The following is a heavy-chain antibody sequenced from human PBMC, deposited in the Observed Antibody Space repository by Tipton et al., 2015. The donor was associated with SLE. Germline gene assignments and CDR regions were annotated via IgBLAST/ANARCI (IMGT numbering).Heavy chain of an antibody. J-gene: IGHJ3*02. CDR3: ATYYYDSSGHRDI. CDR2: INHSGST. Sequence: TLSLTCAVYGGSFSGYYWSWIRQPPGKGLEWIGEINHSGSTNYNPSLKSRVTISVDTSKNQFSLKLSSVTAADTAVYYCATYYYDSSGHRDIWGQGTMVTVSS. CDR1: GGSFSGYY. D-gene: IGHD3-22*01. V-gene: IGHV4-34*01.